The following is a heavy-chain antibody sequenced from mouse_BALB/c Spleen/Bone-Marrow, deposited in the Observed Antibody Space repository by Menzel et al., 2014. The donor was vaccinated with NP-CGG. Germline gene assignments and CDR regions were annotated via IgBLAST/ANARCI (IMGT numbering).Heavy chain of an antibody. J-gene: IGHJ2*01. CDR3: ARDKGRVFFDY. V-gene: IGHV7-3*02. Sequence: VMLVESGGGLVQPGGSLRLSCATSGFTFTDYYTNWVRQPPGKALEWLGFIRNKANGYTTEYSASVKGRFTISRDNSQNILYLQMNTLRAEDSATYYCARDKGRVFFDYWGQGTTLTVSS. CDR2: IRNKANGYTT. CDR1: GFTFTDYY.